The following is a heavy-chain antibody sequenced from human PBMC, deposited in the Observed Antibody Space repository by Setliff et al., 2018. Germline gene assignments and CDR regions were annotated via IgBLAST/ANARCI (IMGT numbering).Heavy chain of an antibody. CDR3: ARKGISALSGAFDM. Sequence: SETLSLTCTVSGGSISNYYWSWIRQPAGKGLEWIGRIYTSGSTNYNPSLKSRVTMSVXXSKNQFSLKLSSVTAADTAVYYCARKGISALSGAFDMWGQGTMVTVSS. J-gene: IGHJ3*02. CDR1: GGSISNYY. CDR2: IYTSGST. V-gene: IGHV4-4*07. D-gene: IGHD1-26*01.